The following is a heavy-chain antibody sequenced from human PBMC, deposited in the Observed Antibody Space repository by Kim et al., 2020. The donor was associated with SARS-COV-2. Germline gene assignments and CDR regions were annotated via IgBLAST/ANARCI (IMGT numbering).Heavy chain of an antibody. Sequence: GGSLRLSCAASGFTFSSYAMSRVRQAPGKGLEWVSAISGSGGSTYYADSVKGRFTISRDNSKNTLYLQMNSLRAEDTAVYYCAKRYSSGWAHDYWGQGTLVTVSS. CDR1: GFTFSSYA. CDR3: AKRYSSGWAHDY. V-gene: IGHV3-23*01. CDR2: ISGSGGST. D-gene: IGHD6-19*01. J-gene: IGHJ4*02.